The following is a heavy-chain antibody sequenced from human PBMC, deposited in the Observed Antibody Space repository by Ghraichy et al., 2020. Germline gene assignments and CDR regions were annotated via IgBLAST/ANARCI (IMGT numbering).Heavy chain of an antibody. CDR3: ASRRRDILTFYQKYGFDH. J-gene: IGHJ4*02. CDR1: GASSTSSAYY. Sequence: SETLSLTCTVSGASSTSSAYYWGWIRQPPGKGLEWIGSFYYSGSTYYNPSLKTRVTISVDASKSQFSLSLSSVTAADTAVYYCASRRRDILTFYQKYGFDHWGQGTLGTVSS. V-gene: IGHV4-39*01. D-gene: IGHD3-9*01. CDR2: FYYSGST.